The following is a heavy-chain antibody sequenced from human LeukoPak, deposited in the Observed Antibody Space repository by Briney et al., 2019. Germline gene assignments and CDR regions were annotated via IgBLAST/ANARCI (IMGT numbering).Heavy chain of an antibody. V-gene: IGHV3-23*01. Sequence: PGGSLRLSCAVSGFSVSNYYMSWVRQAPGKGLEWVSAISGSGGSTYYADSVKGRFTISRDNSKNTLYVQMNSLRAEDTAVYYCARGATAVYYYGMDVWGQGTTVTVSS. CDR1: GFSVSNYY. CDR3: ARGATAVYYYGMDV. CDR2: ISGSGGST. J-gene: IGHJ6*02. D-gene: IGHD6-13*01.